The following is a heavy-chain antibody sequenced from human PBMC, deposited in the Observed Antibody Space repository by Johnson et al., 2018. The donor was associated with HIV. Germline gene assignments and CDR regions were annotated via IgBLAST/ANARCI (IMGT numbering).Heavy chain of an antibody. CDR2: ISYDGSNK. V-gene: IGHV3-30*04. D-gene: IGHD6-6*01. CDR1: GFTFSSYA. J-gene: IGHJ3*02. CDR3: ARDITAGRPSAFDI. Sequence: QVQLVESGGGVVQPGRSLRLSCAASGFTFSSYAMHWVRQAPGKGLEWVAVISYDGSNKYYADSVKGRFTISRDNSKNTLYLQMNSLRAEDTAVYYCARDITAGRPSAFDIWGQGTMVTVSS.